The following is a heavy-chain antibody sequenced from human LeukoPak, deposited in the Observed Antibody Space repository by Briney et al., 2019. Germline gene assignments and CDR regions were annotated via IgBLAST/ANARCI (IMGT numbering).Heavy chain of an antibody. CDR1: GGSISSVGYY. J-gene: IGHJ4*02. CDR3: ARGRGNAYSGSYSGFDY. V-gene: IGHV4-31*03. CDR2: IYYSGST. D-gene: IGHD1-26*01. Sequence: PSETLSLTCTVSGGSISSVGYYWAWIRQHPGKGLEWIVYIYYSGSTYYNPSLKNRVTISVDTSKNQFSLMLSSVTAADTAVYYCARGRGNAYSGSYSGFDYWGQGTLVTVSS.